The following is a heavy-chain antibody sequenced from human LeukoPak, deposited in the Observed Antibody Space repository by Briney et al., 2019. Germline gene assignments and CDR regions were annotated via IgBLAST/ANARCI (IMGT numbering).Heavy chain of an antibody. J-gene: IGHJ6*04. V-gene: IGHV4-38-2*02. CDR2: IYHSGST. D-gene: IGHD2-2*01. Sequence: SETLSLTCTVSGYSISSSTYWDWIRQPPGKGLEWIGTIYHSGSTYYNPSLKSRVTISVDTSKNQFSLKLSSVTAADTAVFYCARREWGYAVSVWGKGTTVIVSS. CDR3: ARREWGYAVSV. CDR1: GYSISSSTY.